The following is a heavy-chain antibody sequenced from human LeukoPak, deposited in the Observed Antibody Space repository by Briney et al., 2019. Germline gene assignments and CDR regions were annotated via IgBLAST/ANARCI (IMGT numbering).Heavy chain of an antibody. V-gene: IGHV1-2*02. CDR3: ARDVVAAAGTVGGDY. D-gene: IGHD6-13*01. J-gene: IGHJ4*02. CDR2: INPNSGGT. Sequence: ASVKVSCKASGYTFTGYYMHWVRQAPGQGLEWMGWINPNSGGTNYAQKFQGRVTMTRDTSISTAYMELSRLRSDDTAVYYCARDVVAAAGTVGGDYWGQGTLVTVSS. CDR1: GYTFTGYY.